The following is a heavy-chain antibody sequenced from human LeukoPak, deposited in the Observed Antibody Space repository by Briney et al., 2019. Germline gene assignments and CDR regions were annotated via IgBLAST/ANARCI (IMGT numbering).Heavy chain of an antibody. CDR3: ARQGLWCHDDCEFAY. CDR1: GYSFTSYW. D-gene: IGHD2-21*01. J-gene: IGHJ4*02. V-gene: IGHV5-51*01. CDR2: IYPGDFHT. Sequence: GESLKICCKGSGYSFTSYWIGWVRQIPGKGLEWVGIIYPGDFHTTYRPSFQGEVTISADKSISTAYLQWSSLKASDTAMYYCARQGLWCHDDCEFAYWGQGTLVTVSS.